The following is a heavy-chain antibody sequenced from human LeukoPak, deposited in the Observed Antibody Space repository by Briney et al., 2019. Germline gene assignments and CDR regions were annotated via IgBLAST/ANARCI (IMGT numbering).Heavy chain of an antibody. CDR1: GGSISSYY. J-gene: IGHJ2*01. CDR2: IYYSGST. V-gene: IGHV4-59*01. CDR3: ARVATVPKIEYWYFDL. D-gene: IGHD4-17*01. Sequence: SETLSLTCTVSGGSISSYYWSWIRQPPGKGLEWIGNIYYSGSTNYNPSLKSRVTISVDTSKNQFSLKLSSVTAADTAVYYCARVATVPKIEYWYFDLWGRGTLVTVSS.